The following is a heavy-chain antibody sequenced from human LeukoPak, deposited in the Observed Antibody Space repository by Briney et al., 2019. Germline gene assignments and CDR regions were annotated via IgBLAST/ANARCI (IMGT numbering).Heavy chain of an antibody. CDR3: VKEPRDLRTFDY. D-gene: IGHD3-3*01. Sequence: GGSLRLSCAASGFTFGNYAMSWVRQAPGKGLEWVSTISGSGGNTFFADSVKGRFTISRDNSKNTLYLQMNSLRADDTAVYYCVKEPRDLRTFDYWGQRTLVTVSS. J-gene: IGHJ4*02. CDR2: ISGSGGNT. CDR1: GFTFGNYA. V-gene: IGHV3-23*01.